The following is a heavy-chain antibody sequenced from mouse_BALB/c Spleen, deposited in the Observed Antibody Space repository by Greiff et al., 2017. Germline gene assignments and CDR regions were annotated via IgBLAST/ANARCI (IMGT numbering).Heavy chain of an antibody. V-gene: IGHV2-9*02. D-gene: IGHD2-1*01. Sequence: QVQLKESGPGLVAPSQSLSTTCTVSGFSLTSYGVHWVRQPPGKGLEWLGVIWAGGSTNYNSALMSRLSISKDNSKSQVFLKMNSLQTDDTAMYYCARYGTFYAMDYWGQGTSVTVSS. J-gene: IGHJ4*01. CDR3: ARYGTFYAMDY. CDR2: IWAGGST. CDR1: GFSLTSYG.